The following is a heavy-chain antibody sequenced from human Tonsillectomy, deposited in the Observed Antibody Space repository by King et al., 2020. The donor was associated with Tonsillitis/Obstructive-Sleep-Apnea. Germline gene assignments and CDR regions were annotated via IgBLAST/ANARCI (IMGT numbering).Heavy chain of an antibody. Sequence: VQLVESGGGLVQPGGSLRLSCAASGFTFSSYEMSWVRQAPGKGLEWVSYISSSGSTIYYADSVKGRFTISRDNAKNSLYLQMNSLRAEETAVYYCAREGCSSTSCYDYWGQGTLVTVSS. CDR3: AREGCSSTSCYDY. CDR1: GFTFSSYE. D-gene: IGHD2-2*01. J-gene: IGHJ4*02. CDR2: ISSSGSTI. V-gene: IGHV3-48*03.